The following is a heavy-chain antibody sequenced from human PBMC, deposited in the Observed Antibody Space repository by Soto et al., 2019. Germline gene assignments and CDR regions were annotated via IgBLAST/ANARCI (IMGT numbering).Heavy chain of an antibody. D-gene: IGHD6-25*01. V-gene: IGHV4-30-2*01. CDR2: VYHSGST. J-gene: IGHJ6*02. CDR1: GGSIRSGGYS. CDR3: ARGVSGSLKKFYYGMDV. Sequence: SETLSLTCTVSGGSIRSGGYSWSWIRQPPGKGLEWIGYVYHSGSTYYSSSLKSRVTISVDLSKNQISLRLTSVTAADTAVYYCARGVSGSLKKFYYGMDVWGQGTTVTVSS.